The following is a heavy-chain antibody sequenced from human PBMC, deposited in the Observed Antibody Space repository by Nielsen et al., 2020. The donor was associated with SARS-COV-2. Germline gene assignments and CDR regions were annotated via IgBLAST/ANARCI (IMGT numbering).Heavy chain of an antibody. CDR2: MYYSGST. Sequence: SETLSLTCTVSGGSISSGDSYWSWIRQPPGKGLEWIGYMYYSGSTYYNPSLKSRVTISVDASKNQFSLKLSSVTAADTAVYYCARGRIVGAFTFDYWGQGTLVTVSS. V-gene: IGHV4-30-4*01. CDR3: ARGRIVGAFTFDY. CDR1: GGSISSGDSY. J-gene: IGHJ4*02. D-gene: IGHD1-26*01.